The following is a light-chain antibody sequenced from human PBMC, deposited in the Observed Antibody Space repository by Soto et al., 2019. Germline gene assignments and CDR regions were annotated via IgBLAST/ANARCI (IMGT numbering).Light chain of an antibody. Sequence: QSVLTQPASVSGSPGQSITISCTGTSSDVGAYNYVSWYQQHPGKAPKLMIFDVSNRPSGVSNRFSGSKSGSTASLTISGLQAEDEADYYCSSYTTSSIVVFGGGTKVTVL. J-gene: IGLJ2*01. V-gene: IGLV2-14*03. CDR2: DVS. CDR1: SSDVGAYNY. CDR3: SSYTTSSIVV.